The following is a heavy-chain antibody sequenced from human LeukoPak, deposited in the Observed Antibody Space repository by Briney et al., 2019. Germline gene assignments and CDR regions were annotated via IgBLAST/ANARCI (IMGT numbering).Heavy chain of an antibody. Sequence: HPGGSLRLSCAASGFTFSNYAMSWVRQAPGKWLEWVAVIWYDGSNEFYADSVKGRFTISRDNSKNTLYLQMNSLRAEDTAVYYCAREFKEYYYGSGDSNWGQGTLVTVSS. D-gene: IGHD3-10*01. CDR3: AREFKEYYYGSGDSN. CDR1: GFTFSNYA. V-gene: IGHV3-33*08. J-gene: IGHJ4*02. CDR2: IWYDGSNE.